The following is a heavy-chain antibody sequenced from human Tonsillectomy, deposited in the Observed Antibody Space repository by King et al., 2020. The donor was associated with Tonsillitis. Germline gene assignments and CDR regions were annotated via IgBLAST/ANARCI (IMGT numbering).Heavy chain of an antibody. CDR2: ISYDGSSK. V-gene: IGHV3-30-3*01. Sequence: VQLVESGGGVVQPGRSLRLSCAASGFTFSSYAMHWVRQAPGKGLEWVAVISYDGSSKHYGDSVKGRLTISRDNSKNTVSLQMNSLRAEDTAVYYCARDKESGSFYGYFENWGQGALVTVSS. CDR3: ARDKESGSFYGYFEN. CDR1: GFTFSSYA. J-gene: IGHJ4*02. D-gene: IGHD1-26*01.